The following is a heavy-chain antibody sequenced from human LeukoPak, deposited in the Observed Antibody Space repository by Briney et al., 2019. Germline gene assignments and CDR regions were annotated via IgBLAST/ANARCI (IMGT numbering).Heavy chain of an antibody. D-gene: IGHD5-12*01. J-gene: IGHJ4*02. Sequence: GGSLRLSCAASGFTFSSYGMHWVRQAPGKGLEWVAVISYDGSNKYYADSVKGRFTISRDNSKNTLYLQMNSLRAEDTAVYYCARDRSGYGQVGVFDYWGQGTLVTVSS. CDR1: GFTFSSYG. CDR2: ISYDGSNK. CDR3: ARDRSGYGQVGVFDY. V-gene: IGHV3-30*03.